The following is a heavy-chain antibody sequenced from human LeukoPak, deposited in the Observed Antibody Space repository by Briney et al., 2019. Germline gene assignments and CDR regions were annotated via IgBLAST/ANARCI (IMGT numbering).Heavy chain of an antibody. CDR2: IYSGGST. J-gene: IGHJ4*02. CDR3: ARASQTGTYDY. V-gene: IGHV3-53*05. D-gene: IGHD1-7*01. Sequence: QPGGSLRLSCAASGLTVSSNYMSWVRQAPGKGLEWVSVIYSGGSTYYAASVKGRFTISRDNSRNTLYLQMNSLRAEDTAVYYCARASQTGTYDYWGQGTLVTVSS. CDR1: GLTVSSNY.